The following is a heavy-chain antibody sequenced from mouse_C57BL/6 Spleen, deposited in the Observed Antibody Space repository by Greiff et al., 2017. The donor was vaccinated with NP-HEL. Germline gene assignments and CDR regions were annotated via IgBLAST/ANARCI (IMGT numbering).Heavy chain of an antibody. CDR1: GFTFSSYA. J-gene: IGHJ3*01. Sequence: EVQVVESGGGLVKPGGSLKLSCAASGFTFSSYAMSWVRQTPEKRLEWVATISDGGSYTYYPDNVKGRFTISRDNAKNNLYLQMSHLKSEDTARDYCARDGSSYAWFAYWGQGTLVTVSA. CDR3: ARDGSSYAWFAY. V-gene: IGHV5-4*01. D-gene: IGHD1-1*01. CDR2: ISDGGSYT.